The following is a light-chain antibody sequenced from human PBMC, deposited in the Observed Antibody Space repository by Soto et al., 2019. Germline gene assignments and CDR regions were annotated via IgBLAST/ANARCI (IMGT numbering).Light chain of an antibody. CDR2: SDN. J-gene: IGLJ3*02. CDR1: SSNIGAGYD. Sequence: QSALTQPPSVSGAPGQRVTISCTGSSSNIGAGYDVHWYQQLPGTAPKLLIYSDNSRPSGVPDRFSGSKSGTSASLAITGLQAEHEADYYCQSFDSSLSGWVFGGGTKLTVL. V-gene: IGLV1-40*01. CDR3: QSFDSSLSGWV.